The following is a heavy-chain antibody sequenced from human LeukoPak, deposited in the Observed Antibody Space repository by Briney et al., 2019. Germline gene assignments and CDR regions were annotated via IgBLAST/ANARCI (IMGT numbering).Heavy chain of an antibody. V-gene: IGHV3-30*04. J-gene: IGHJ6*04. CDR3: ARDIMTDYDILTGYYGPPPYCYYYGMDV. CDR2: ISYDGSNK. Sequence: GGSLRLSCAASGFTFSSYAMHWVRQAPGKGLEWVAVISYDGSNKYYADSVKGRFTISRDNSKNTLYLQMNSLRAEDTAVYYCARDIMTDYDILTGYYGPPPYCYYYGMDVWGKGTTVTVSS. D-gene: IGHD3-9*01. CDR1: GFTFSSYA.